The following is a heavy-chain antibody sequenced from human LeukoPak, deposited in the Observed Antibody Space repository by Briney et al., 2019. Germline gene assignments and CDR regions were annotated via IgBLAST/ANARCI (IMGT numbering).Heavy chain of an antibody. D-gene: IGHD5-18*01. CDR1: GGSISSGGYY. J-gene: IGHJ3*02. V-gene: IGHV4-30-2*01. CDR3: AREATAMSHAFDI. CDR2: IYHSGST. Sequence: SHPVSLTCTVSGGSISSGGYYWSWIRQPPVKGLEWIGYIYHSGSTYYNPTLKSRVTISIDRSKNQFSLKLSSVTAADTAVYYCAREATAMSHAFDIWGQGTMVTVSS.